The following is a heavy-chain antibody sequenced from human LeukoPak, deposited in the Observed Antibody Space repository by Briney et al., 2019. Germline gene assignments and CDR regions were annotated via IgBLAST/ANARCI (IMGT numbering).Heavy chain of an antibody. CDR1: GFTFSSYA. V-gene: IGHV3-23*01. Sequence: PGTSPRLSCAASGFTFSSYAMSWVRQAPGKGLEWVSAISGSDGSTYYADSVKGRFTISRDNSKNTLYLQMNSLRAEDTAVYYCAKDAVLRGSYYATAGWGQGTLVTVSS. CDR2: ISGSDGST. D-gene: IGHD1-26*01. CDR3: AKDAVLRGSYYATAG. J-gene: IGHJ4*02.